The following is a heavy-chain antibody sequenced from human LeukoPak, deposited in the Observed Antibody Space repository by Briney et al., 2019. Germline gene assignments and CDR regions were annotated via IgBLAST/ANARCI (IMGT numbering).Heavy chain of an antibody. Sequence: GGSLRLSCAASGFTFSTYTISWVRQAPGKGLEWVSAISSTSSYIFYADSVKGRFTLSRDNAKNSLDLQMNSLRAEDTGVYYCARGPAYGARSDYLDYWGQGTLVTVSS. D-gene: IGHD3-10*01. CDR3: ARGPAYGARSDYLDY. J-gene: IGHJ4*02. CDR1: GFTFSTYT. V-gene: IGHV3-21*01. CDR2: ISSTSSYI.